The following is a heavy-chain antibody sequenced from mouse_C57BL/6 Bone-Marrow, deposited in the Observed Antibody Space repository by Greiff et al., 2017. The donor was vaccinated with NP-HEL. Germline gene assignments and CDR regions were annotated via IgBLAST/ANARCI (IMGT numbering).Heavy chain of an antibody. CDR3: ARSGQLRSPFAY. V-gene: IGHV1-81*01. Sequence: VQLQQSGAELARPGASVKLSCKASGYTFTSYGISWVKQRTGQGLEWIGEIYPRSGNTYYNEKFKGKATLTADKSSSTAYMELRSLTSEDSAVYFCARSGQLRSPFAYWGQGTLVTVSA. J-gene: IGHJ3*01. D-gene: IGHD3-2*02. CDR2: IYPRSGNT. CDR1: GYTFTSYG.